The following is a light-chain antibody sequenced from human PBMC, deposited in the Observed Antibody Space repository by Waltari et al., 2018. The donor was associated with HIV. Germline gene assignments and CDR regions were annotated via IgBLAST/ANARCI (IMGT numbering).Light chain of an antibody. CDR3: QHLNSYPIT. Sequence: DIELTQSPSFLSASVGDRVTITCRASRGIGNFLAWYQQKPGKAPKRLIYGASTLQTGVPSRFSGSGAGTEFTLTLSNLQPEDFAIYYCQHLNSYPITFGQGTRLDIK. CDR1: RGIGNF. CDR2: GAS. J-gene: IGKJ5*01. V-gene: IGKV1-9*01.